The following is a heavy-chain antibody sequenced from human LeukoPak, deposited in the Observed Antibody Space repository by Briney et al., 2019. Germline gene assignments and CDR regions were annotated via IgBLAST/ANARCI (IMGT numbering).Heavy chain of an antibody. CDR1: GGTFSSYA. CDR3: ARGQSQVLLDYYYYMDV. V-gene: IGHV1-69*05. J-gene: IGHJ6*03. D-gene: IGHD2-8*02. Sequence: SVKVSCKASGGTFSSYAISWVRQAPGQGLEWMGGIIPIFGTANYAQKFQGRVTITTDESTSTAYMELSSLRSEDTAVYYCARGQSQVLLDYYYYMDVWGKGTTVTVSS. CDR2: IIPIFGTA.